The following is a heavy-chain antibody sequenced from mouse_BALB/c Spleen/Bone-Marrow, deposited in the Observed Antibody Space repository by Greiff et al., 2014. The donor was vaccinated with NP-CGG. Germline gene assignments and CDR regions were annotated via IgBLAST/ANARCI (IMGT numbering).Heavy chain of an antibody. D-gene: IGHD4-1*02. Sequence: VQLKQSGPGLVAPSQSLSITCTVSGFSLTSYGVHWVRQPPGKGLEWLGVIWAGGSTNYNSALMSRLSISKDNSKSQVFLKMNSLQTDDTAVYYCARDQLGRRYYFDYWGQGTTLTVSS. J-gene: IGHJ2*01. CDR1: GFSLTSYG. V-gene: IGHV2-9*02. CDR2: IWAGGST. CDR3: ARDQLGRRYYFDY.